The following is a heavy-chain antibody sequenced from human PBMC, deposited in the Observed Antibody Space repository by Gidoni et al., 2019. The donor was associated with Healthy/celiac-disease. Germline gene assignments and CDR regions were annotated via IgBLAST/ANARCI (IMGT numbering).Heavy chain of an antibody. J-gene: IGHJ4*02. CDR3: AREYSSSLD. CDR1: GGSISSGSYY. V-gene: IGHV4-61*02. Sequence: QVQLQESGPGLVKPSQTLSLTCTVSGGSISSGSYYWSWIRQPAGKGLEWIGRIYTSGSTNYNPSLKSRVTISVDTSKNQFSLKLSSVTAADTAVYYCAREYSSSLDWGQGTLVTVSS. D-gene: IGHD6-13*01. CDR2: IYTSGST.